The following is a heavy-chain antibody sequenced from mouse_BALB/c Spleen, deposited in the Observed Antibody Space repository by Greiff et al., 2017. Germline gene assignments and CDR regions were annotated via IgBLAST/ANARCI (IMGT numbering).Heavy chain of an antibody. D-gene: IGHD1-2*01. CDR1: GFNIKDYY. V-gene: IGHV14-4*02. CDR3: NAWGYGYSFFFAY. Sequence: VQLQQSGAELVRPGASVKLSCTASGFNIKDYYMHWVKQRPEQGLEWIGWIDPENGETEYAPKFQGKATMTADTSSNAAYLQLSSLTSEDTAVYYCNAWGYGYSFFFAYWGQGTLVTVSA. J-gene: IGHJ3*01. CDR2: IDPENGET.